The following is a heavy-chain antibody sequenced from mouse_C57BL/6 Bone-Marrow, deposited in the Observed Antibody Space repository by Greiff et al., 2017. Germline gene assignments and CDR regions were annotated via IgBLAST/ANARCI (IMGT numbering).Heavy chain of an antibody. Sequence: VQLQQSGPELVKPGASVKISCKASGYAFSSSWMNWVKQRPGKGLEWIGRIYPGDGDTNYNGKFKGKATLTADNSSSTAYMQLSSLTSEDSAVYFCAKKRNYDYAVGYWGQGTSVTVSS. CDR3: AKKRNYDYAVGY. D-gene: IGHD1-1*02. V-gene: IGHV1-82*01. CDR2: IYPGDGDT. J-gene: IGHJ4*01. CDR1: GYAFSSSW.